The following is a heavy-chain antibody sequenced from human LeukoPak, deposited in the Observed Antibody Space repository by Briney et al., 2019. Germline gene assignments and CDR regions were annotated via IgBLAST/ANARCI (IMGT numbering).Heavy chain of an antibody. Sequence: GGSLRLSCAASGFTFTTYSMNWVRQAPGKGLEWISYISNSRSSMYYADSVKGRFTISRDNAKNSLYLQMSSLRAEDTAVYYCAREVSRFSGDSGTYSNAFDIWGPGTMVTVSS. V-gene: IGHV3-48*01. CDR1: GFTFTTYS. J-gene: IGHJ3*02. D-gene: IGHD1-26*01. CDR3: AREVSRFSGDSGTYSNAFDI. CDR2: ISNSRSSM.